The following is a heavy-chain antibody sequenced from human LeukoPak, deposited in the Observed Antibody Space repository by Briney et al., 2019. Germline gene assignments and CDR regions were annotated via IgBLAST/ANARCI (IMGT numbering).Heavy chain of an antibody. V-gene: IGHV4-4*07. CDR1: GGSISSYY. J-gene: IGHJ2*01. CDR2: IYTSGST. D-gene: IGHD5-24*01. Sequence: SETLSLTCTVSGGSISSYYWSWIRQPAGKGLEWIGRIYTSGSTNYNPSLKSRVTISVDTSQNQFSLKLSSVTAADTAVYYCARDRGWLQFRYFDLWGRGTLVTVSS. CDR3: ARDRGWLQFRYFDL.